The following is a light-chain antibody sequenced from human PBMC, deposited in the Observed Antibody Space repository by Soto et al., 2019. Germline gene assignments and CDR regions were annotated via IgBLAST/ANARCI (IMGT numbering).Light chain of an antibody. V-gene: IGKV1-33*01. CDR3: QQYDNLPIT. CDR1: QSISSY. CDR2: DAS. Sequence: DIRMTQSPSSLSASLGDRVTITFRASQSISSYLNWYQQKPGKAPNLLIYDASNLETGVPSRFSGSGSGTDFTFTTSSLQPEDIATYYCQQYDNLPITVGQGTRLETK. J-gene: IGKJ5*01.